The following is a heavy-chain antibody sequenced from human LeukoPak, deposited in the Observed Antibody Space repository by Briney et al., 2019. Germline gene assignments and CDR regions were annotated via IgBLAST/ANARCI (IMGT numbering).Heavy chain of an antibody. CDR3: ARDVPYCGGNCHDAFDT. CDR2: IKPNSGGT. V-gene: IGHV1-2*02. J-gene: IGHJ3*02. CDR1: GYSFADYY. Sequence: ASVKVSCKASGYSFADYYMHWVRQAPGQGLEWMGWIKPNSGGTRSAQKFQGRVTMTRDMSTSTFYLELSSLRSEDTALYYCARDVPYCGGNCHDAFDTWGQGTQVTVSS. D-gene: IGHD2-21*02.